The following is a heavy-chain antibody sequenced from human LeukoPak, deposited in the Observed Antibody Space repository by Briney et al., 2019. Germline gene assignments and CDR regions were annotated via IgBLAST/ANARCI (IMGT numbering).Heavy chain of an antibody. Sequence: ETLSLTCTVSGGSISSYYWSWIRQPPGKGLEWIGYIYYSGRTNYTPSLKSRVTISVDTSKNQFSLKLSSVTAADTAVYYCAARQIVGATKVGWFDPWGQGTLVTVSS. V-gene: IGHV4-59*01. CDR3: AARQIVGATKVGWFDP. J-gene: IGHJ5*02. CDR1: GGSISSYY. CDR2: IYYSGRT. D-gene: IGHD1-26*01.